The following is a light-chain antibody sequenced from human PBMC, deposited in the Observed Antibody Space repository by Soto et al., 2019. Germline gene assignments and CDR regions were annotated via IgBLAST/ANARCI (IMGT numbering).Light chain of an antibody. J-gene: IGKJ1*01. V-gene: IGKV1-39*01. CDR1: QSITSN. CDR2: GAS. Sequence: MSQSPSSLSASLGERVTITCRASQSITSNLNWYQQKPGKAPNLLIYGASSLQSGVPSRFSGSGSGTDFTLTISSLQPEDFATYYCQQSYSTLTWTFGQGTNVDI. CDR3: QQSYSTLTWT.